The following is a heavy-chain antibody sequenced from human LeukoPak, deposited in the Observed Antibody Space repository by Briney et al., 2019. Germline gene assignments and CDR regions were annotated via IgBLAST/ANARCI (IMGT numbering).Heavy chain of an antibody. CDR2: IKQDGSEK. J-gene: IGHJ3*02. CDR1: GFTFSSYW. Sequence: GGSLRLSCAASGFTFSSYWMSWVRQAPGKGLEWVANIKQDGSEKYYVDSVKGRFTISRDNAKNSLYLQMNSLRAEDTAVYYCASGWFGTPWGVGAFDIWGQGTMVTVSS. V-gene: IGHV3-7*01. CDR3: ASGWFGTPWGVGAFDI. D-gene: IGHD3-10*01.